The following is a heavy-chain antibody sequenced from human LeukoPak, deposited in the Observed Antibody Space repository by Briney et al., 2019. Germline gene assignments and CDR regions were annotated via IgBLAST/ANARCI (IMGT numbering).Heavy chain of an antibody. D-gene: IGHD3-10*01. V-gene: IGHV1-46*01. CDR3: ARGRLWFGELLGFDY. J-gene: IGHJ4*02. CDR1: GYTFTSYY. Sequence: ASAKVSCKASGYTFTSYYMHWVRQAPGQGLEWMGIINPSGGSTSYAQKFQGRVTMTRDTSTSTVYMELSSLRSEDTAVYYCARGRLWFGELLGFDYWGQGTLVTVSS. CDR2: INPSGGST.